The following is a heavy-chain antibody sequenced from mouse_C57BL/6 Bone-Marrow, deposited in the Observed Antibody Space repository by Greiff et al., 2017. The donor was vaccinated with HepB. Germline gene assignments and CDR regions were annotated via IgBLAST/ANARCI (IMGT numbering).Heavy chain of an antibody. D-gene: IGHD2-3*01. CDR3: YGYEGYYGFDF. V-gene: IGHV14-3*01. CDR1: GFTIKNTY. J-gene: IGHJ2*03. Sequence: EVQLHESVAELVRPGASVKLSCTASGFTIKNTYMHWVKQRPEQGLEWIGRINPANGNTKYDPKFKGKATITADKSSNTAYVQLSSLTSEDTAIYVCYGYEGYYGFDFGGQGKSITVSA. CDR2: INPANGNT.